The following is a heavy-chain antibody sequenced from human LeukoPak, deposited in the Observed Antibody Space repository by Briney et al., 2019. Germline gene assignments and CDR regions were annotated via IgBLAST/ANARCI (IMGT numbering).Heavy chain of an antibody. V-gene: IGHV4-31*03. J-gene: IGHJ4*02. Sequence: SQTLSVTCTVSGGSISSGGYYWSWIRQHPGKGLEWIGYIYYSGSTYYNPSLKSRVTISVDTSKNQFSLKLSSVTAADTAVYYCARDSSTSGIDYWGQGTLVTVSS. CDR3: ARDSSTSGIDY. D-gene: IGHD2-2*01. CDR1: GGSISSGGYY. CDR2: IYYSGST.